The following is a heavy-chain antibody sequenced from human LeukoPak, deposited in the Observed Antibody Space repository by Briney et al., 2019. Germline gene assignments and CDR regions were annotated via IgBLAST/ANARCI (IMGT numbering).Heavy chain of an antibody. Sequence: SETLSLTCAVSGYSISSGYYWGWIRQPPGKGLEWIGSIYHSGSTYYNPSLKSRVTISVDTSKNQFSLKLSSVTAADTAVYYCARQVGRTWGNDYWGQGTLVTVSS. CDR2: IYHSGST. V-gene: IGHV4-38-2*01. D-gene: IGHD7-27*01. CDR3: ARQVGRTWGNDY. J-gene: IGHJ4*02. CDR1: GYSISSGYY.